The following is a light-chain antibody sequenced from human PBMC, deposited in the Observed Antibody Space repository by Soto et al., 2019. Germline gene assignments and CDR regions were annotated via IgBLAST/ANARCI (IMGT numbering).Light chain of an antibody. CDR1: QSVSSN. V-gene: IGKV3-20*01. CDR2: GAS. Sequence: EVVVTQSPATLSVSPGERATLSCRASQSVSSNLAWYQQKPGQALRLLIYGASSRATGIPDRFSGSGSGTDFTLTISRLEPEDFAVYYCHQYGSSSWTFGQGTKVDIK. CDR3: HQYGSSSWT. J-gene: IGKJ1*01.